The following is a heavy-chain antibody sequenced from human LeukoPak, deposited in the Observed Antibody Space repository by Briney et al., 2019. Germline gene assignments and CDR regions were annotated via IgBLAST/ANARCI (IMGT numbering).Heavy chain of an antibody. CDR1: GFTFSSYG. V-gene: IGHV3-30*03. D-gene: IGHD3-10*01. Sequence: GGSLRLSCAASGFTFSSYGMHWVRQAPGKGLEWVAVISYDGSNKYYADSVKGRFTISRDNSKNTLYLQMNSLRAEDTAVYYCARHHRPMLWFGEMGDWGQGTLVTVSS. CDR2: ISYDGSNK. J-gene: IGHJ4*02. CDR3: ARHHRPMLWFGEMGD.